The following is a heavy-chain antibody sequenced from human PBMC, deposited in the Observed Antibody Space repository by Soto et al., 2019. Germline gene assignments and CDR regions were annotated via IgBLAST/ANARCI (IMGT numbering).Heavy chain of an antibody. Sequence: ETLSLTCTVSGFTFSSYSMNWVRQAPGKGLEWVSSISSSSSYIYYADSVKGRFTISRDNAKNSLYLQMNSLRAEDTAVYYCAREWANNTVIGGVTYRYYHGMDVWGQGTTVTVSS. CDR3: AREWANNTVIGGVTYRYYHGMDV. V-gene: IGHV3-21*01. D-gene: IGHD3-16*01. CDR1: GFTFSSYS. J-gene: IGHJ6*02. CDR2: ISSSSSYI.